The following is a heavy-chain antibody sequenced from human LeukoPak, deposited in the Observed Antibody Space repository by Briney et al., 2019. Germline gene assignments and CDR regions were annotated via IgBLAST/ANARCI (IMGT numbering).Heavy chain of an antibody. J-gene: IGHJ5*02. CDR2: IYYSGST. CDR1: GGSISSYY. V-gene: IGHV4-59*08. Sequence: SETLSLTCTVSGGSISSYYWSWIRQPPGKGLEWIGYIYYSGSTNYNPSLKSRVTISVDTSKNQFSLKLSSVTAADTAVYYCARHSRSSSWRLNWFDPWGQGTLVIVTS. D-gene: IGHD6-13*01. CDR3: ARHSRSSSWRLNWFDP.